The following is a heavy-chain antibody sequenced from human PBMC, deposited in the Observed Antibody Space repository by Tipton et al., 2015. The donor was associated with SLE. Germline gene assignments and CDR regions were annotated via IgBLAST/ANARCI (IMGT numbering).Heavy chain of an antibody. D-gene: IGHD6-6*01. J-gene: IGHJ6*03. Sequence: RSLRLSCAASGFTFSSYGMHWVRQAPGKGLEWVAVISYDGSNKYYADSVKGRFTISRDNSKNTLYLQMNSLRAEDTAVYYCAKVRGYSSSSVYYMDVWGKGTTVTVSS. V-gene: IGHV3-30*18. CDR2: ISYDGSNK. CDR1: GFTFSSYG. CDR3: AKVRGYSSSSVYYMDV.